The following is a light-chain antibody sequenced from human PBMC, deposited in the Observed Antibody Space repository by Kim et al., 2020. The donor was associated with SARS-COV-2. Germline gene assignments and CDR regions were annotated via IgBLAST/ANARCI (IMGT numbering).Light chain of an antibody. J-gene: IGLJ2*01. CDR2: HDT. V-gene: IGLV3-21*04. CDR1: NIGSKR. Sequence: SYELTQPPSVSVAPGETARMTCGGTNIGSKRVHWYRQMPGQAPVLVIYHDTDRPSGIPERLSGSKSGDTATLTISMVVAGDKADYYCQVWYNGSDHIVFG. CDR3: QVWYNGSDHIV.